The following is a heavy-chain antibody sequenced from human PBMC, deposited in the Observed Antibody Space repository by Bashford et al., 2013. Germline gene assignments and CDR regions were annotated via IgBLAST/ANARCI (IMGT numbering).Heavy chain of an antibody. V-gene: IGHV4-59*08. J-gene: IGHJ3*02. CDR2: IYYSGST. CDR1: GGSISSYY. D-gene: IGHD3-10*01. CDR3: ARREYYYAFDI. Sequence: SETLSLTCTVSGGSISSYYWSWIRQPPGKGLEWIGYIYYSGSTNYNPSLKSRVTISVDTSKNQFSLKLSSVTAADTAVYYCARREYYYAFDIWGQGTMVTVSS.